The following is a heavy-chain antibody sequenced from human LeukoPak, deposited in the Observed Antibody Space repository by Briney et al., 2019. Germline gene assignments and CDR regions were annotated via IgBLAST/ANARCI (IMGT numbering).Heavy chain of an antibody. CDR3: ARDPGGYCSGGSCWEGGYFDY. CDR2: IYSGGST. D-gene: IGHD2-15*01. V-gene: IGHV3-53*01. J-gene: IGHJ4*02. CDR1: GFTVSSNY. Sequence: GGSLGLSCAASGFTVSSNYMSWVRQAPGKGLEWVSVIYSGGSTYYADSVKGRFTISRDNSKNTLYLQMNSLRAEDTAVYYCARDPGGYCSGGSCWEGGYFDYWGQGTLVTVSS.